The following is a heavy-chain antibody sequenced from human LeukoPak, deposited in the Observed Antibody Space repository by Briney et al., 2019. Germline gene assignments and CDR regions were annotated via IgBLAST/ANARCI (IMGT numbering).Heavy chain of an antibody. Sequence: GGALRLSCAASVFTFSDYYMSLIRQALGKGLERGSNISTSESTTYYADSVKGRFTISRDNAKNSLYLQMNSLRAEDTAVYYCARAPPPSNYNFDYWGQGTRVTVSS. CDR2: ISTSESTT. D-gene: IGHD4-11*01. CDR1: VFTFSDYY. J-gene: IGHJ4*02. CDR3: ARAPPPSNYNFDY. V-gene: IGHV3-11*01.